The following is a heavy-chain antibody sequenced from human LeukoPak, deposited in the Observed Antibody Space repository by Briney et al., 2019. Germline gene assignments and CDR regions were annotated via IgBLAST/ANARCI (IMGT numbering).Heavy chain of an antibody. CDR2: ISAYNGNT. D-gene: IGHD5-18*01. Sequence: ASVKVSCKASGYTFTSFGISWVRQAPGQGLEWMGWISAYNGNTKSAQKCQGRVTMTTDTSTSTAYMELRSLRSDDTAVFYCVRDLGVDTSMIFFDYWGQGTLVTVSS. CDR3: VRDLGVDTSMIFFDY. J-gene: IGHJ4*02. CDR1: GYTFTSFG. V-gene: IGHV1-18*01.